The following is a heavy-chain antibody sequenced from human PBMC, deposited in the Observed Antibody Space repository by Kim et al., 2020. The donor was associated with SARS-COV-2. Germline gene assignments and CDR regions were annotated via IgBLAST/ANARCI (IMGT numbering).Heavy chain of an antibody. CDR2: ISAYNGNT. D-gene: IGHD3-9*01. Sequence: ASVKVSCKASGYTFTSYGISWVRQAPGQGLEWMGWISAYNGNTNYSQKLQGRVTMTTDTSTSTAYMELRSLRSDDTAVYYCARDGYFDVYYYYGMDVWGQGTTVTVSS. CDR1: GYTFTSYG. J-gene: IGHJ6*02. V-gene: IGHV1-18*04. CDR3: ARDGYFDVYYYYGMDV.